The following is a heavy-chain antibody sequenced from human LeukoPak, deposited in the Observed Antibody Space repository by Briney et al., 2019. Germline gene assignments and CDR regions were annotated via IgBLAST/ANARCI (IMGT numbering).Heavy chain of an antibody. Sequence: ASAKVSCKASGFRLTGYWMHWVRQAPGQGLEWMGIIDPSGHITNSAQKFQGRLTVTRDTPTSTVYMELSSLRSDDTAVYYCVRDNSIADRGWWFDPWGQGTLVTVSS. J-gene: IGHJ5*02. CDR3: VRDNSIADRGWWFDP. V-gene: IGHV1-46*01. CDR1: GFRLTGYW. CDR2: IDPSGHIT. D-gene: IGHD1-14*01.